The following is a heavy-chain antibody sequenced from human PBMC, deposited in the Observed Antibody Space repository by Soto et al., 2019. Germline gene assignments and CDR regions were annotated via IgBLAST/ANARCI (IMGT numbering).Heavy chain of an antibody. Sequence: QVQLQESGPGLVKPSETLSLTCTVSGGSINFYYWAWVRQPPGKGLEWLGYIYYSGATNYNPSLKSRVTMSVDTSKNHFSLRLSSMTAADTAVYYCARSFTGYSHFDPWGQGTLVTVSS. CDR3: ARSFTGYSHFDP. D-gene: IGHD2-15*01. J-gene: IGHJ5*02. V-gene: IGHV4-59*01. CDR2: IYYSGAT. CDR1: GGSINFYY.